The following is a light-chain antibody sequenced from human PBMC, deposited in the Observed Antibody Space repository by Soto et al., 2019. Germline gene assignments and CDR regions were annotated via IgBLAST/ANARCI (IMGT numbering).Light chain of an antibody. Sequence: QSVLTQPPSVSGAPGQRVTISCTGSSSNIGAGYDVHWYQQLPGTAPKLLIYGNSNRPSGVPDRFSGSKSGTSASLAITGLQAEDEADYYCQSYDSNLSGWVFGGGTKLPS. CDR1: SSNIGAGYD. CDR2: GNS. V-gene: IGLV1-40*01. CDR3: QSYDSNLSGWV. J-gene: IGLJ3*02.